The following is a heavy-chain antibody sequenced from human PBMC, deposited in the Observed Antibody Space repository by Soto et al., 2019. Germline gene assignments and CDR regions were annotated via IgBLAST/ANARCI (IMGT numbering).Heavy chain of an antibody. Sequence: SVEVSCKASGGTFSSYAISWVRQAPGQGLEWMGGIIPIFGTANYAQKFQGRVTITADESTSTAYMELSSLRSEDTAVYYCVXAPKITMIVVVPGVFDYWGQGTLVTVSS. D-gene: IGHD3-22*01. CDR3: VXAPKITMIVVVPGVFDY. V-gene: IGHV1-69*13. CDR1: GGTFSSYA. J-gene: IGHJ4*02. CDR2: IIPIFGTA.